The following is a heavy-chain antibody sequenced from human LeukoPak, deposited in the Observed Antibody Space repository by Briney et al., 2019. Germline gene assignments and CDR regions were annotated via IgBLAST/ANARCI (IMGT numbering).Heavy chain of an antibody. D-gene: IGHD4-17*01. CDR2: IYTSWST. CDR3: ARLPFYGDYVDY. Sequence: SETLSLTSTVAGVSISSGSYDWSWIRQPAGKRLEWIGRIYTSWSTNYNPSLKSRITISGERSKNRISRKLSSVTAAATAVYYCARLPFYGDYVDYWGQGTLVTVSS. J-gene: IGHJ4*02. V-gene: IGHV4-61*02. CDR1: GVSISSGSYD.